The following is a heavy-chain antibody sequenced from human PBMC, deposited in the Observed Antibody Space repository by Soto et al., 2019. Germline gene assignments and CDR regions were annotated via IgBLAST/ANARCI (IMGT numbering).Heavy chain of an antibody. J-gene: IGHJ4*02. V-gene: IGHV3-21*01. D-gene: IGHD4-17*01. Sequence: GGSLRLSCAASGFTFSSYSMNWVRQAPGKGLEWVSSISSSSSYIYYADSVKGRFTISRDNAKNSLYLQMNSLRAEDTAVYYCARLGPYGDSSFDYWGQGTLVTVSS. CDR3: ARLGPYGDSSFDY. CDR2: ISSSSSYI. CDR1: GFTFSSYS.